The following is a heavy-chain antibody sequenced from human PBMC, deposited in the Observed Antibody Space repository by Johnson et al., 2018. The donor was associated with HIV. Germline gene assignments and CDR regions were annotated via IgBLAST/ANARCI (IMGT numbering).Heavy chain of an antibody. CDR1: GFTFDDYA. CDR2: ISWNSGSI. J-gene: IGHJ3*02. D-gene: IGHD3-22*01. CDR3: AKGTYYYDSSGYNDAFDM. Sequence: VQLVESGGGLVQPGRSLRLSCAASGFTFDDYAMHWVRQAPGKGLEWVSGISWNSGSIGYADSVKGRFTISRDNSKNTLYLQMNSLRAEDTAVYYCAKGTYYYDSSGYNDAFDMWGQGTMVTVSS. V-gene: IGHV3-9*01.